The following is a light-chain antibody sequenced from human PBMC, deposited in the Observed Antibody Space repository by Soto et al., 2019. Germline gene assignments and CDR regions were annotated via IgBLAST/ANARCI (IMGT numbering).Light chain of an antibody. Sequence: QSVLTQPASVSGSPGQSITISCTGTSSDVGTYNYVSWYQHHPGKAPKLIIYEGTKRPSGVSNRFSGSTSGNTASLTISGLQADDQTDYYCCSYAGYNTYVFGTGTKVTVL. J-gene: IGLJ1*01. CDR1: SSDVGTYNY. V-gene: IGLV2-23*01. CDR3: CSYAGYNTYV. CDR2: EGT.